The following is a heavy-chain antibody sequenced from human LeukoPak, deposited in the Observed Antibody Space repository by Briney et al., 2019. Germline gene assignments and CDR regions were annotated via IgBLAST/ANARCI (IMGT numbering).Heavy chain of an antibody. CDR3: ARDTADDAFDI. CDR1: GFTFSSYW. V-gene: IGHV3-74*01. Sequence: GGSLRLSCAASGFTFSSYWMHWVRQAPGKGLVWVSRINSDGSTTSYADSVKGRFTVSRDNAKNTLYLQMNSLRAEDTAVYYCARDTADDAFDIWGQGTMVTVSS. J-gene: IGHJ3*02. CDR2: INSDGSTT.